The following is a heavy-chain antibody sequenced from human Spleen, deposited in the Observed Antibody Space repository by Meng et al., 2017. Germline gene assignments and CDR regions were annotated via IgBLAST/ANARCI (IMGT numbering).Heavy chain of an antibody. Sequence: QVQLQQWGAGLLKPSETLSLTCAVYGGSFSGYYWSWIRQPPGKGLEWIGEINHSGSTNYNPSLKSRVTISVDTSKNQFSLKLSSVTAADTAVYYCARGPTTMAHDIDYWGQGTLVTVSS. CDR3: ARGPTTMAHDIDY. CDR1: GGSFSGYY. CDR2: INHSGST. D-gene: IGHD4-11*01. J-gene: IGHJ4*02. V-gene: IGHV4-34*01.